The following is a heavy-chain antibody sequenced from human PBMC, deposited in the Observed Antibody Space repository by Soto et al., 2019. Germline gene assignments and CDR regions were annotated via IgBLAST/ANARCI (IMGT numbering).Heavy chain of an antibody. V-gene: IGHV1-18*01. J-gene: IGHJ4*02. Sequence: ASVKVSCKASGYTFTSYGISWVRQAPGQGLEWMGWISAYSGNTNYAQKLQGRVAMTTDTSTSTAYMELRSLRSDDTAVYYCARDLINSGSPHFDYWGQGTLVTVSS. CDR1: GYTFTSYG. CDR2: ISAYSGNT. D-gene: IGHD1-26*01. CDR3: ARDLINSGSPHFDY.